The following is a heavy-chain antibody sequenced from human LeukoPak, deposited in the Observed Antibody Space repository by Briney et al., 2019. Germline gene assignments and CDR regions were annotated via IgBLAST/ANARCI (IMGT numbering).Heavy chain of an antibody. CDR2: IYYSGST. Sequence: SETLSLTCTVSSGSISSYYWSWIRQPPGKGLEWIGYIYYSGSTYYNPSLKSRVTISVDTSKNQFSLKLSSVTAADTAVYYCARIQSLLVVVAATDAFDIWGQGTMVTVSS. J-gene: IGHJ3*02. CDR3: ARIQSLLVVVAATDAFDI. CDR1: SGSISSYY. D-gene: IGHD2-15*01. V-gene: IGHV4-59*06.